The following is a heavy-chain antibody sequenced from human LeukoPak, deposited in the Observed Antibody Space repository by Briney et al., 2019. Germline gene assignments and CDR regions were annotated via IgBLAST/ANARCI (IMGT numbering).Heavy chain of an antibody. D-gene: IGHD4-11*01. J-gene: IGHJ4*02. Sequence: PGGSLRLSCAASGFTFDDYAMHWVRQAPGKGLEWVSLISGDGGSTYYADSVKGRFTISRDNAKNSLYLQMNSLRAEDTALYYCARRQMTTVTLLDYWGQGTLVTVSS. V-gene: IGHV3-43*02. CDR2: ISGDGGST. CDR3: ARRQMTTVTLLDY. CDR1: GFTFDDYA.